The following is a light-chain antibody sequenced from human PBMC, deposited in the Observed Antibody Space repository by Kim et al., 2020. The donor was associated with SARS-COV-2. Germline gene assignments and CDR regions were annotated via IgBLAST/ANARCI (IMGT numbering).Light chain of an antibody. Sequence: DIQMTQSPSSLSASVGDRVTITCRASQGIGEDLAWFQQRPGKAPRHLIYATSTLQSEVPSRFSGGGSGTEFTLTINSLQPEDFATYYCFQHNSYPYTFGRGTKLEI. CDR1: QGIGED. V-gene: IGKV1-17*01. J-gene: IGKJ2*01. CDR3: FQHNSYPYT. CDR2: ATS.